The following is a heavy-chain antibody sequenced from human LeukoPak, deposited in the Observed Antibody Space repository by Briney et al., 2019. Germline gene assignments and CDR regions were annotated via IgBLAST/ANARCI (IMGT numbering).Heavy chain of an antibody. CDR3: ARGRWLRSAFDY. V-gene: IGHV4-34*01. CDR2: INHSGST. J-gene: IGHJ4*02. D-gene: IGHD5-12*01. Sequence: SETLSLTCAVYGGSFSGYYWSWIRQPPGKGLEWIGEINHSGSTNYNPSLKSRVTISVDTSKNQFSLKLSSVSAADTAVYYCARGRWLRSAFDYWGQGTLVTVSS. CDR1: GGSFSGYY.